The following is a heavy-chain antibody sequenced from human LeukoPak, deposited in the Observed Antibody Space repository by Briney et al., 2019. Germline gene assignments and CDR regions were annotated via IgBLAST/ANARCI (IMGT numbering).Heavy chain of an antibody. CDR3: AGQTPYYDILTGYLFPDWFDP. Sequence: SETLSLTCTVSGGSISSYYWSWIRQPAGKGLEWIGRIYTSGSTNYNPSLKSRVTMSADTSKNQFSLKLSSVTAADTAVYYCAGQTPYYDILTGYLFPDWFDPWGQGTLVTVSS. CDR1: GGSISSYY. J-gene: IGHJ5*02. V-gene: IGHV4-4*07. CDR2: IYTSGST. D-gene: IGHD3-9*01.